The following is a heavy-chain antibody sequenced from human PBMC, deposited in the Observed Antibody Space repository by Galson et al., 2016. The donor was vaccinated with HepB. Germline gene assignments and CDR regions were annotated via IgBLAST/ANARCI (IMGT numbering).Heavy chain of an antibody. CDR1: GDSVSSNSAS. J-gene: IGHJ4*01. CDR2: TYYRSKWYN. Sequence: CAISGDSVSSNSASWNFIRQSPSRGLEWLGRTYYRSKWYNDYAVSVRSRITINPDTSKNQFSLQLNSVTPEDTAVYYCARDRGSSSFFYDYWGHGTLVTVSS. CDR3: ARDRGSSSFFYDY. V-gene: IGHV6-1*01. D-gene: IGHD2-2*01.